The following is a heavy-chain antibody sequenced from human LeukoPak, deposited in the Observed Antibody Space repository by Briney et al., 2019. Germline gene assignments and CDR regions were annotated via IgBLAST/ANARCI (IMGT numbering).Heavy chain of an antibody. V-gene: IGHV3-23*01. CDR1: GFTVSSNY. J-gene: IGHJ4*02. D-gene: IGHD6-19*01. CDR3: AKDHDSSGWPTFDC. CDR2: ITRGDGRT. Sequence: PGGSLRLSCAASGFTVSSNYMSWVRQAPGKGLEWVSAITRGDGRTYYADSVRGRFTISRDNSRNTVYMQMDSLRPEDTAVYYCAKDHDSSGWPTFDCWGQGTLVTVSS.